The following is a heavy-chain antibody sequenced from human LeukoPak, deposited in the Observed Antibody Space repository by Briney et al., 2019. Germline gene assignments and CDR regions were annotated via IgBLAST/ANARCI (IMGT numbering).Heavy chain of an antibody. CDR2: INHSGST. J-gene: IGHJ4*02. D-gene: IGHD2-2*01. CDR1: GGSFSGYY. V-gene: IGHV4-34*01. Sequence: SETLSLTCAVYGGSFSGYYWSWIRQPPGKGLEWIGEINHSGSTNYNPSLKSRVTISVDTSKNRCSLKLSSVTAADTAVYYWARGTRGVDIVVVPAALYYFDYWGQGTLVTASS. CDR3: ARGTRGVDIVVVPAALYYFDY.